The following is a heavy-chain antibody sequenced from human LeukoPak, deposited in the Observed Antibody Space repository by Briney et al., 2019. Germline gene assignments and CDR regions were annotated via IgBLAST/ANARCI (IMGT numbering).Heavy chain of an antibody. CDR3: VKGRISEDGLDF. V-gene: IGHV3-23*01. Sequence: GGSLRLSCAASGFTFSRSAMTWVRQTPGKGLDWVSSISSSGNTYYAGSVKGRFTISRDNSKNMLYLQMNSLRAEGTAVYYCVKGRISEDGLDFWGQGTLVTVSS. CDR1: GFTFSRSA. CDR2: ISSSGNT. D-gene: IGHD6-13*01. J-gene: IGHJ4*02.